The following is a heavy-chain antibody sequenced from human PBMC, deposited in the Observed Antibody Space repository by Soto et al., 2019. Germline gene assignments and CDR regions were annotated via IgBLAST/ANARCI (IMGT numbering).Heavy chain of an antibody. J-gene: IGHJ4*02. Sequence: ASVKVSCKASGYTFTHYYMHWVRQAPGQGLEWMGIINPSGGSTNYAQKFQGRVTMTRDTSTGTVYMELSSLRSEDTAVYYCASDLAMAGIMYYFDFWGQGTLVTVS. V-gene: IGHV1-46*01. D-gene: IGHD6-19*01. CDR3: ASDLAMAGIMYYFDF. CDR1: GYTFTHYY. CDR2: INPSGGST.